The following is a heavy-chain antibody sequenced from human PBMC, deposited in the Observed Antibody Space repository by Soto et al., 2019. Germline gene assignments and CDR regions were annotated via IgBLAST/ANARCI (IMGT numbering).Heavy chain of an antibody. CDR2: IKQDGSEK. CDR3: ARVGTGSSTPLDI. J-gene: IGHJ3*02. CDR1: GFTFSSYW. Sequence: GGSLRLSCAASGFTFSSYWMSWVRQAPGKGLEWVANIKQDGSEKYYVDSVKGRFTISRDNANNSLYLQMNSLRAEDTAVYYCARVGTGSSTPLDIWGQGTMVTVSS. V-gene: IGHV3-7*01. D-gene: IGHD3-9*01.